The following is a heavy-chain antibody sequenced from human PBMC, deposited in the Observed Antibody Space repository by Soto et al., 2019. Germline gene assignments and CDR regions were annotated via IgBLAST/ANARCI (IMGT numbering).Heavy chain of an antibody. D-gene: IGHD2-2*01. Sequence: EELLVESGGGLVQPGGSLKLSCTASGFSLRDSSIYWVRQASGKGLEWVGRIRSKNNDYATAYGAPGKGRFIISRDDSKNTAYLKMESPKTEDTAVYFCSSLRHCTRIRCEGERWGQGTLVTVSS. CDR3: SSLRHCTRIRCEGER. CDR1: GFSLRDSS. V-gene: IGHV3-73*02. CDR2: IRSKNNDYAT. J-gene: IGHJ4*02.